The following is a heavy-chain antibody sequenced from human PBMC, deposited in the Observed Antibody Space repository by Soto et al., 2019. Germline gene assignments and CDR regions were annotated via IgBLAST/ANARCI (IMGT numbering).Heavy chain of an antibody. Sequence: PGGSLRLSCAASGFTFSSYAMSWVRQAPGKGLEWVSVISGSGDSTYYADSVRARFTISRDNSKNTLYLQMNSLRAEDTAVYYCAKDRDGAAAGPTKFSGMDVWGQGTTVTVSS. V-gene: IGHV3-23*01. D-gene: IGHD6-13*01. CDR3: AKDRDGAAAGPTKFSGMDV. CDR2: ISGSGDST. J-gene: IGHJ6*02. CDR1: GFTFSSYA.